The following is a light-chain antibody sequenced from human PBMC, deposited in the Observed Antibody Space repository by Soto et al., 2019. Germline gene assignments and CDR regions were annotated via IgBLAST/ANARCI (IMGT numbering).Light chain of an antibody. CDR3: HHYVNSVWT. CDR2: DAS. Sequence: EIVLTQSPGTLSLSPGERVTLSCRASQSLDNKYLDWYQQKPGQSPRLLIYDASRRATGIPDRFMGSGSGTDFTLTISRLEAEDFAVYFFHHYVNSVWTFVQGTKGESK. V-gene: IGKV3-20*01. CDR1: QSLDNKY. J-gene: IGKJ1*01.